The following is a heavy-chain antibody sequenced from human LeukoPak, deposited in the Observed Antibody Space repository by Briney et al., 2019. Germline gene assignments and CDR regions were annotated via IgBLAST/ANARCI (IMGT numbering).Heavy chain of an antibody. CDR2: IWYGGSNK. CDR1: GFTFSSYS. Sequence: GGSLRLSCAASGFTFSSYSMHWVRQAPGKGLEWVAVIWYGGSNKYYADSVKGRFTISRDNSKNTLYLQMNSLRAEDTAVYYCAKGEYSSLDWGQGTLVTVSS. V-gene: IGHV3-30*02. D-gene: IGHD6-6*01. CDR3: AKGEYSSLD. J-gene: IGHJ4*02.